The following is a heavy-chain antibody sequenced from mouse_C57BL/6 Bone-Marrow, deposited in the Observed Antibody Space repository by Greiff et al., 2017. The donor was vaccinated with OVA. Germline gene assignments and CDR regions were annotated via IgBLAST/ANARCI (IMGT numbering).Heavy chain of an antibody. V-gene: IGHV5-17*01. J-gene: IGHJ2*01. Sequence: EVKLVESGGGLVKPGGSLKLSCAASGFTFSDYGMHWVRQAPEKGLEWVAYISSGSSTIYYADTVKGRFTISRDNAKNTLFLQMTSLRSEDTAMYYCASYGSSRDYFDYWGQGTTLTVSS. CDR1: GFTFSDYG. D-gene: IGHD1-1*01. CDR2: ISSGSSTI. CDR3: ASYGSSRDYFDY.